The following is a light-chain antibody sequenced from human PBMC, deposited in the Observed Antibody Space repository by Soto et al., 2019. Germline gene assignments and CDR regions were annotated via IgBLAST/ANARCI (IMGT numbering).Light chain of an antibody. J-gene: IGKJ1*01. CDR3: QQYNDWPPWT. V-gene: IGKV3-15*01. Sequence: EIAMTQSPATLSVSPGERATLSCRASQSVSSSIVWYQQKPGQAPRLLIYGASTRATGIPARFSGSGSGTEFTLTISSLQSEDFAVYYCQQYNDWPPWTFGQGTKVEIK. CDR1: QSVSSS. CDR2: GAS.